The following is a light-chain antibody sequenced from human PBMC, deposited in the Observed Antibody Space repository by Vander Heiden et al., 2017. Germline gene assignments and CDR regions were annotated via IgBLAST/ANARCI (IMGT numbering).Light chain of an antibody. V-gene: IGKV4-1*01. CDR1: LSVLYSSHHSNY. CDR3: QQHDSSPVT. CDR2: GTS. J-gene: IGKJ1*01. Sequence: DILFTHSLDSLALSLGERATLTCTSTLSVLYSSHHSNYLAWYQQKPGQPPKLLISGTSTRESGVPDRFSGSGSGTDFTLTISSLEAEDVAVYYCQQHDSSPVTFGQGTKLEIK.